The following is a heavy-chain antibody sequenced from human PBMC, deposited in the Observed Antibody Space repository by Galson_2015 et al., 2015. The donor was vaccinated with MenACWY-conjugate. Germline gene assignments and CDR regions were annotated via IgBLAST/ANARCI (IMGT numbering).Heavy chain of an antibody. Sequence: LRLSCAVSGFTFRNYWLTWVRQAPGKGLEWVASIKKDGSGKYYVDSVKGRFTISRDNTKNSMYLEMNSLRAEDTAVYYCARGHYGMDVWGQGTTVTASS. CDR1: GFTFRNYW. CDR3: ARGHYGMDV. CDR2: IKKDGSGK. V-gene: IGHV3-7*03. J-gene: IGHJ6*02.